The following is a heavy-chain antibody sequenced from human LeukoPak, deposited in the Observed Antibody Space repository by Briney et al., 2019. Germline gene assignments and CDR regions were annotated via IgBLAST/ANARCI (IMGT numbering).Heavy chain of an antibody. J-gene: IGHJ3*02. Sequence: ASVKVSCKASGYNFISSGISWVRQAPGQGLEWMGWIRGSNGDTNYAQDLQGRVTMTRDTSTSTVYMELSSLRSEDTAVYYCARDKAIIVGATSAFDIWGQGTMVTVSS. CDR3: ARDKAIIVGATSAFDI. D-gene: IGHD1-26*01. CDR2: IRGSNGDT. CDR1: GYNFISSG. V-gene: IGHV1-18*01.